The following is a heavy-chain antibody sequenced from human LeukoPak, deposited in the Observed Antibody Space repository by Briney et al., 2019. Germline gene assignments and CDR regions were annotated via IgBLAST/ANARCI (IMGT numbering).Heavy chain of an antibody. Sequence: PGGSLRLPCAASGFTFSSYWMSWVRQAPGKGLEWVANIKQDGSEKYYVDSVKGRFTISRDNAKNSLYLQMNSLRAEDTAVYYCARVGFYSSSWVDAFDIWGQGTMVTVSS. CDR3: ARVGFYSSSWVDAFDI. J-gene: IGHJ3*02. CDR2: IKQDGSEK. V-gene: IGHV3-7*01. CDR1: GFTFSSYW. D-gene: IGHD6-13*01.